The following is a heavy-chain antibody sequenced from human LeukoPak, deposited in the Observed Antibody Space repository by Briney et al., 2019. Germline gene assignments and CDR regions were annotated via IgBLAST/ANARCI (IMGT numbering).Heavy chain of an antibody. CDR3: AKDKLVGATTVDWFDP. V-gene: IGHV3-23*01. Sequence: GGTLRLSCAASGLSFSDFVISWVRQAPGKGLQWVSDISGSGTRTYYADSVKGRFTISRDNSKNTLYLQMNSLRAEDTAVYYCAKDKLVGATTVDWFDPWGQGTLVTVSS. D-gene: IGHD1-26*01. CDR1: GLSFSDFV. CDR2: ISGSGTRT. J-gene: IGHJ5*02.